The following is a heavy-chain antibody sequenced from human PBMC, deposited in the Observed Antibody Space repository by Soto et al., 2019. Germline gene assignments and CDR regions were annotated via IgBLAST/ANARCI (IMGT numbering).Heavy chain of an antibody. CDR2: IYYSGST. CDR3: ARRQAGGGYDLDP. D-gene: IGHD5-12*01. J-gene: IGHJ5*02. Sequence: SETLSLTCTVSGGSISSYYWSWIRQPPGKGLEWIGYIYYSGSTNYNPSLKSRVTISVDTSKNQFSLKLSSVTAADTAVYYCARRQAGGGYDLDPWGQGTLVTVS. CDR1: GGSISSYY. V-gene: IGHV4-59*08.